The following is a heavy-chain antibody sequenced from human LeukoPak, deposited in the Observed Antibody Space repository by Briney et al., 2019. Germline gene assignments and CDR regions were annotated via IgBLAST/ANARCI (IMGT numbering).Heavy chain of an antibody. D-gene: IGHD3-9*01. CDR1: GGSIGSGGYY. J-gene: IGHJ3*02. CDR3: ARGVRYFFLEYAFDI. V-gene: IGHV4-31*03. Sequence: SQTLSLTCTVSGGSIGSGGYYWSWIRQHPGKGLEWIGYIYYSGSTYYNPSLKSRVTISVDTSKNQFSLKLSSVTAADTAVYYCARGVRYFFLEYAFDIWGQGTMVTVSS. CDR2: IYYSGST.